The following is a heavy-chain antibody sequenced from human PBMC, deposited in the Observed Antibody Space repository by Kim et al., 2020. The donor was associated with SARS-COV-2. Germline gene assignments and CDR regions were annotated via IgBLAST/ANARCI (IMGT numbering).Heavy chain of an antibody. CDR2: IIPIFGTA. CDR1: GGTFSSYA. CDR3: ARARDIVVVVAATNFDY. J-gene: IGHJ4*02. Sequence: SVKVSCKASGGTFSSYAISWVRQAPGQGLEWMGGIIPIFGTANYAQKFQGRVTITADESTSTAYMELSSLRSEDTAVYYCARARDIVVVVAATNFDYWGQGTLVTVSS. V-gene: IGHV1-69*13. D-gene: IGHD2-15*01.